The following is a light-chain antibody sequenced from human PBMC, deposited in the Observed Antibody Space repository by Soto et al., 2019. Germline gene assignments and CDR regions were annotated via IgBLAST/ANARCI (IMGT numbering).Light chain of an antibody. CDR3: QWRSDWPPRLT. CDR1: ESIGNY. V-gene: IGKV3-11*01. Sequence: EVVLTQSPATLSLSPGERATLSCRASESIGNYLAWYQQKLGQAPKLLIYDASHRAIGIPGRFSGDGSGTDFTLTISSLKPEDFAVYYWQWRSDWPPRLTFGGGTKVEIK. J-gene: IGKJ4*01. CDR2: DAS.